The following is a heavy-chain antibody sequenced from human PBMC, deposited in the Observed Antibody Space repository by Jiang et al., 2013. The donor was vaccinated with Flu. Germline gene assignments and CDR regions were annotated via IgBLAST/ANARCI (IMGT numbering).Heavy chain of an antibody. J-gene: IGHJ4*02. CDR2: ISGNNGKT. D-gene: IGHD3-22*01. CDR3: ARDRWAYYDSYGYDS. CDR1: GYTFNTFD. V-gene: IGHV1-18*01. Sequence: GAEVKKPGASVKVSCKASGYTFNTFDISWLRQAPGQGLEWMGWISGNNGKTHYAEKLQDRVTMTTDTSTGTAYMELRSLRSDDTALYYCARDRWAYYDSYGYDSWGQGTLVTVSS.